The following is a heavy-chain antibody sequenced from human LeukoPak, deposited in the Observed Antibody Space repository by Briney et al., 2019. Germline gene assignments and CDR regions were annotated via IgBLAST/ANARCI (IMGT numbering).Heavy chain of an antibody. J-gene: IGHJ4*02. CDR3: ARDYRAVAGLDY. D-gene: IGHD6-19*01. Sequence: GGSLRLSCAASGFTFSSYEMNWVRQAPGKGLEWVSYISSSGSTIYYADSVKGRFTISRDNSKNTLYLQMNSLRAEDTAVYYCARDYRAVAGLDYWGQGTLVTVSS. CDR1: GFTFSSYE. V-gene: IGHV3-48*03. CDR2: ISSSGSTI.